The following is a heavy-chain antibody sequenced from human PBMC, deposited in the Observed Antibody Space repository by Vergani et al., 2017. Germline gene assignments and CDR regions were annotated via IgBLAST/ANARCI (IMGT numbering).Heavy chain of an antibody. CDR3: ARVKYYFDSSGPGFDY. D-gene: IGHD3-22*01. V-gene: IGHV1-3*01. Sequence: QVQLVQSGAEVKKPGASVRVSCWASGYTFDTYAMHWLRQAPGQRLEWMGWLNVGNGNTKYSQKFQGRVTITRDTAASTAYMELSSLRSEDTAVYYCARVKYYFDSSGPGFDYWGQGALVTVSS. CDR2: LNVGNGNT. J-gene: IGHJ4*02. CDR1: GYTFDTYA.